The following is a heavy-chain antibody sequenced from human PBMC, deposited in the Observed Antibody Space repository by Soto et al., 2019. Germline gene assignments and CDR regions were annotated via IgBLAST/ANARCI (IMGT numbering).Heavy chain of an antibody. CDR1: GFTFSSYS. CDR3: AIFKMELRVX. D-gene: IGHD1-7*01. V-gene: IGHV3-21*01. J-gene: IGHJ4*02. Sequence: PGGSLRLSFAASGFTFSSYSMNWVRQAPGKGLEWVSSISSSSSYIYYADSVKVRFTISRDNAKNSLYLQMNSLRAEDTAVYYCAIFKMELRVXWGQGTLVTVS. CDR2: ISSSSSYI.